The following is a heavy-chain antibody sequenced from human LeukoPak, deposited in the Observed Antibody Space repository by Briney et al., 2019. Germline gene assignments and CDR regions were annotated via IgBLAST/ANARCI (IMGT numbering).Heavy chain of an antibody. J-gene: IGHJ3*02. D-gene: IGHD1-7*01. CDR3: ARGDDTWNYSGDAFDI. CDR1: GGSISSSTYY. CDR2: IYYSGST. V-gene: IGHV4-39*07. Sequence: NPSETLSLTCTVSGGSISSSTYYWGWIRQPPGKGLEWIGSIYYSGSTYYNPSLKSRVTISVDTSKNQFSLKLSSVTAADTAVYYCARGDDTWNYSGDAFDIWGQGTMVTVSS.